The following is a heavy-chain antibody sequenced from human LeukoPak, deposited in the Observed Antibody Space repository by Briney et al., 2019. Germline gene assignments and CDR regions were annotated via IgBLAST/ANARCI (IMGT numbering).Heavy chain of an antibody. V-gene: IGHV1-8*01. Sequence: ASVKVSCKXSGYTFTSYDINWVRQATGQGLEWMGLMNPNSGNTGYAQKFQGRVTMTRNTSISTAYMELSSLRSEDTAVYYCASFLDYYGAGSYHFDYWGQGTLVTVSS. CDR1: GYTFTSYD. J-gene: IGHJ4*02. CDR3: ASFLDYYGAGSYHFDY. CDR2: MNPNSGNT. D-gene: IGHD3-10*01.